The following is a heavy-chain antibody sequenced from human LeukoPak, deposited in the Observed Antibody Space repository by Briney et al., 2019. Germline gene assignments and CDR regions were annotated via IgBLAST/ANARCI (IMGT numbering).Heavy chain of an antibody. CDR3: ARTTVTGTTLLD. CDR1: GGSFSGYY. J-gene: IGHJ4*02. Sequence: PSETLSLTCAVYGGSFSGYYWSWIRQPPGKGLEWIGYIYYSGSTNYNPSLKSRVTISVDTSKNQFSLKLSSVTAADTAVYYCARTTVTGTTLLDWGQGTLVTVSS. V-gene: IGHV4-59*01. CDR2: IYYSGST. D-gene: IGHD4-17*01.